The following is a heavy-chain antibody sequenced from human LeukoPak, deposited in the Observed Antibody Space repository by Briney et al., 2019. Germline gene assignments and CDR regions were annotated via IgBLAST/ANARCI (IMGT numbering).Heavy chain of an antibody. D-gene: IGHD2-15*01. CDR1: GGSFSGYY. CDR2: INHSGST. V-gene: IGHV4-34*01. CDR3: ALVVVAATLFDY. J-gene: IGHJ4*02. Sequence: SETLSLTCAVYGGSFSGYYWSWIRQPPGKGLEWIGEINHSGSTNYNPSLKSRVTIPVDTSKNQFSLKLSSVTAADTAVYYCALVVVAATLFDYWGQGTLVTVSS.